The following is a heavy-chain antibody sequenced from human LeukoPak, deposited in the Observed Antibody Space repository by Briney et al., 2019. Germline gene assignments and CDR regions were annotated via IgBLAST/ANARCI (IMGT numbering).Heavy chain of an antibody. D-gene: IGHD5-18*01. Sequence: GGSLRLSCAASGFTFSNAWLTWVRQAPGKGLEWVGRIKSKSDGGTTDYAAPVKGRVTISRDDSKNTLYLQMNSLKTEDTAVYYCTTRGYSYGPNFDYWGQGTLVTVSS. V-gene: IGHV3-15*01. J-gene: IGHJ4*02. CDR3: TTRGYSYGPNFDY. CDR2: IKSKSDGGTT. CDR1: GFTFSNAW.